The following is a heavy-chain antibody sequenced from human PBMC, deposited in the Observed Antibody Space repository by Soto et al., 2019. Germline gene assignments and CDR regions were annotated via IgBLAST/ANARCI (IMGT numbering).Heavy chain of an antibody. V-gene: IGHV3-23*01. Sequence: EVQLLDSGGGWVQPGGSLSLSCAASGFTFRNYAMTWVPQGPGKGWGWVSGISGGGGRSYYADSVRGRFTISRDNSKSTLYLQMNSLRAEDTAVYYCAKAYFVWSSEQPYYFDYWGQGTLVTVSS. D-gene: IGHD3-16*01. CDR2: ISGGGGRS. CDR1: GFTFRNYA. CDR3: AKAYFVWSSEQPYYFDY. J-gene: IGHJ4*02.